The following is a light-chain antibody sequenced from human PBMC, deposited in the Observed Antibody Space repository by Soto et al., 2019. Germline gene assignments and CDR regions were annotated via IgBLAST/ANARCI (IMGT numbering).Light chain of an antibody. CDR2: GAS. V-gene: IGKV3-15*01. CDR3: QQYNNWPPIT. Sequence: EIVMTQSPATLSVSPGERATLSCRASQSVSSNLAWYQQKPGQAPRLLIHGASTRATGIPARFSGSGSGTEFTLTISSLQSEDVAVYYCQQYNNWPPITCGQGTRLEIK. CDR1: QSVSSN. J-gene: IGKJ5*01.